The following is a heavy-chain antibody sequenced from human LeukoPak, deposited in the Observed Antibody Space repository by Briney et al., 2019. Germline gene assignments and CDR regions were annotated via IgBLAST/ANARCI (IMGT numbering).Heavy chain of an antibody. CDR2: ISGSGGST. J-gene: IGHJ4*02. CDR3: AKDPYGGAVHPFDY. D-gene: IGHD3-16*01. CDR1: GFTVSSNY. V-gene: IGHV3-23*01. Sequence: PGGSLRLSCAASGFTVSSNYMSWVRQAPGKGLEWVSAISGSGGSTYYADSVKGRFTISRDNSKNTLYLQMNSLRAEDTAVYYCAKDPYGGAVHPFDYWGQGTLVTVSS.